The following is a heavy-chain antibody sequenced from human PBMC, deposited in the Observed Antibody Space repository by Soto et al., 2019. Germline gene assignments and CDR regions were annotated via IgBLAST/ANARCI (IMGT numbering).Heavy chain of an antibody. V-gene: IGHV3-11*01. CDR2: ISSSGSTT. D-gene: IGHD1-26*01. CDR3: ARDGWERSSPFDY. J-gene: IGHJ4*02. CDR1: GFKFSDCY. Sequence: QVQLVDSGGGLVKPGGSLRLSCAASGFKFSDCYMSWLRQAPGKGLEWVSDISSSGSTTFYADSVKGRFTISRDNAKNSLYLQMNSLRGEDTAVYYCARDGWERSSPFDYWGQGTVVTVSS.